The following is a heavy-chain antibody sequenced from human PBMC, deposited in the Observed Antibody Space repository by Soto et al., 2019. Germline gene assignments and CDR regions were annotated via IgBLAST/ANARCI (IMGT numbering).Heavy chain of an antibody. CDR3: TVLEGCFDI. CDR1: GFTFSNYG. J-gene: IGHJ3*02. Sequence: QVQLVESGGGVVQPGRSLRLSCAASGFTFSNYGMHWVRQAPGKGLEWVAVISYDGSDKYYADSVKGRFTISRDNSKNTLYLQMNSLRAEDTAVYYCTVLEGCFDIWGQGTMVTVSS. D-gene: IGHD3-16*01. V-gene: IGHV3-30*03. CDR2: ISYDGSDK.